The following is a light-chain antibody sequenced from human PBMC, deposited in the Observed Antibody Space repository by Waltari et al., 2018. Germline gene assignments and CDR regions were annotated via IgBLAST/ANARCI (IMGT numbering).Light chain of an antibody. V-gene: IGKV1-33*01. J-gene: IGKJ2*01. CDR2: DAS. CDR3: QQFHSLPYT. CDR1: PDITTS. Sequence: DIQMTQSPSSLSASVGDRVTFTCQATPDITTSLSWFQQKPGEAPRLLIYDASTLQPGVPSRFSGTGSATGFSLTITSLQLDDSATYYYQQFHSLPYTFARGTKLHIK.